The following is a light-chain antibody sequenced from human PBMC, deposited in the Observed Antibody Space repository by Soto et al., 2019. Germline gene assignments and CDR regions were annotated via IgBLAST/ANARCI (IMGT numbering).Light chain of an antibody. CDR3: ATWDTSLSGAV. V-gene: IGLV1-51*01. Sequence: QSVLTQPPSVSAAPGQKVTISCSGTRSNIGVNYVSWYQQHVSGTVPKLLSYENSQRPSGIPDRFSASKSGTTATLAITGLQTGDEADYYCATWDTSLSGAVFRSGTTVTVL. CDR1: RSNIGVNY. CDR2: ENS. J-gene: IGLJ1*01.